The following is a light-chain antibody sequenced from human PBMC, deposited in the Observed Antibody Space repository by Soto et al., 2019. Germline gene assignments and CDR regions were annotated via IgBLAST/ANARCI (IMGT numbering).Light chain of an antibody. CDR1: QSISSY. V-gene: IGKV1-39*01. J-gene: IGKJ3*01. CDR3: QQSYSTPPWT. CDR2: AAS. Sequence: DIQMTQSPSSLSASVGDRVTITCRASQSISSYLNWYQQKPGKAPKLLIYAASSLQSGVPSRFSGRGSGTDFTLTISSLQPEDFATYYCQQSYSTPPWTFGPGTKVDIK.